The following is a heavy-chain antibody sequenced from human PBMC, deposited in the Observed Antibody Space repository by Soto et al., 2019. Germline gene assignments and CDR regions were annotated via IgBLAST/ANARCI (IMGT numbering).Heavy chain of an antibody. V-gene: IGHV4-59*08. J-gene: IGHJ6*02. CDR3: TTQGFGGLHGLVDV. CDR2: MYNIGFT. CDR1: GGSISGYY. Sequence: PSETLSLTCTVSGGSISGYYWSWIRQPPGKGLEWIGYMYNIGFTRYNPSLKSRVSISVDTSKNQFSLKLTSVTAADTVVYYCTTQGFGGLHGLVDVWGQGTTVTVSS. D-gene: IGHD3-10*01.